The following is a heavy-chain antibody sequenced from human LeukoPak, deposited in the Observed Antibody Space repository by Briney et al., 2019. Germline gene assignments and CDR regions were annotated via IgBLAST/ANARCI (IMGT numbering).Heavy chain of an antibody. Sequence: PSETLSLTCTVSGGSISTYYWSWIRQPAGKGLEWIGRIYTSGSTNYNPSLKSRVTMSVDTSKNQFSLKLSSETAADTAVYYCARVPSSYNAHYYYYMDVWGKGTTVTVSS. CDR3: ARVPSSYNAHYYYYMDV. CDR2: IYTSGST. J-gene: IGHJ6*03. V-gene: IGHV4-4*07. D-gene: IGHD1-14*01. CDR1: GGSISTYY.